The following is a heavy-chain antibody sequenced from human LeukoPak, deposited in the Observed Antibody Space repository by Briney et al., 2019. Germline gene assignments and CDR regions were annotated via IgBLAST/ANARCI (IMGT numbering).Heavy chain of an antibody. V-gene: IGHV3-64D*09. Sequence: GGSLRLSCSASGFTFSSYAMFWVRQAPEKGLQYVSAINNNGGSTYYADSVKGRFTISRDNSKNTLYLQMSSLRAEDTAVYYCARSYYDSSGYPHSDLDYWGQGTLVTVSS. CDR3: ARSYYDSSGYPHSDLDY. CDR1: GFTFSSYA. J-gene: IGHJ4*02. D-gene: IGHD3-22*01. CDR2: INNNGGST.